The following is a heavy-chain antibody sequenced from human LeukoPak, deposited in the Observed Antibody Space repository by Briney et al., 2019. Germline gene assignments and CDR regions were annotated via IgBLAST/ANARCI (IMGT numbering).Heavy chain of an antibody. Sequence: SETLSLTCAVYGGSFSGYYWSWIRQPPGKGLEWIGEINHSGSTNYNPSLKSRVTISVDTSKNQFSLELSSVTAADTAVYYCARHGYYYDSSGYIDFDYWGQGTLVTVSS. CDR2: INHSGST. D-gene: IGHD3-22*01. J-gene: IGHJ4*02. CDR1: GGSFSGYY. V-gene: IGHV4-34*01. CDR3: ARHGYYYDSSGYIDFDY.